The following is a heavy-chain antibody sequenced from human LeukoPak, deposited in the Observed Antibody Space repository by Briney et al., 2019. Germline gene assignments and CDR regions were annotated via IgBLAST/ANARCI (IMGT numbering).Heavy chain of an antibody. CDR3: AKDGRGATFGELDY. V-gene: IGHV3-23*01. CDR2: ISGSGLST. Sequence: QPGGSLRLSCAASGFTFSSYAMSWVRQAPGKGLEWVSSISGSGLSTYYADSVKGRFTISRDNSKNTLYLQMNSLRAEDTAVYYCAKDGRGATFGELDYWGQGTLVTVSS. J-gene: IGHJ4*02. CDR1: GFTFSSYA. D-gene: IGHD3-10*02.